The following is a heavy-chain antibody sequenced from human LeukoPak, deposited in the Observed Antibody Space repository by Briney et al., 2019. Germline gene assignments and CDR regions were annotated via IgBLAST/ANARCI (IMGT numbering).Heavy chain of an antibody. V-gene: IGHV3-48*01. J-gene: IGHJ4*02. Sequence: GGSLRLSCAASGFTFSSFSMTWVRQAPGKGLEWISYIHSTSSPIYYADSVKGRFTVSRDNAKNSLYLQMNSLTAEDTAVYYCGRGGSTGSCFNYWRQGTLVTVSS. CDR1: GFTFSSFS. D-gene: IGHD6-13*01. CDR3: GRGGSTGSCFNY. CDR2: IHSTSSPI.